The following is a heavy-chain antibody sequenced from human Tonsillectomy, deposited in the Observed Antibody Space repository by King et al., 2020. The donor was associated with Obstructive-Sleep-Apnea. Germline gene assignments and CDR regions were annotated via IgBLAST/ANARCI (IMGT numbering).Heavy chain of an antibody. Sequence: VQLVESGGGLVQPGGSLRISCAASGFTFSNYAMSWVRQAPGKGLEWVSTISGSADSTYYADSVKGRFTISRDNFKNTLHRQMNSLRAEDTAVFYCAKEGVCVECSTTSCLNYFDSWGQGTLVTVSS. V-gene: IGHV3-23*04. D-gene: IGHD2-2*01. CDR2: ISGSADST. CDR3: AKEGVCVECSTTSCLNYFDS. J-gene: IGHJ4*02. CDR1: GFTFSNYA.